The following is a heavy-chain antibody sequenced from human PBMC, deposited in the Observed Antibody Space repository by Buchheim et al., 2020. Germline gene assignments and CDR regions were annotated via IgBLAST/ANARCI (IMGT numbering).Heavy chain of an antibody. CDR3: ATGVGATQGSERFFDS. D-gene: IGHD1-26*01. CDR2: IKPDGSAK. CDR1: GITFSTYW. V-gene: IGHV3-7*01. J-gene: IGHJ4*02. Sequence: EVQLVESGGGLVQPGGSLRLSCAASGITFSTYWMTWVRQAPGKGPEWVANIKPDGSAKFYVESVKGRFTVSRDNAKNSLYLQMNSLGAEDTAVYYCATGVGATQGSERFFDSWGQGT.